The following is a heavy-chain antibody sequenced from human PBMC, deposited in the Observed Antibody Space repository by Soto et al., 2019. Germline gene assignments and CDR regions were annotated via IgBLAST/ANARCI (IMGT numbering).Heavy chain of an antibody. J-gene: IGHJ4*02. CDR3: ARGWGALFDY. D-gene: IGHD7-27*01. V-gene: IGHV4-34*01. Sequence: QVQLQQWGAGLLKPSETLSLTCAVYGGSFSGYYWNWIRQPPGQGLEWIGEINHSGSTNYNPSLKSRVTISVDTSKNQFSLKLSSVTAADTAVYYCARGWGALFDYWGQGALVTVSS. CDR1: GGSFSGYY. CDR2: INHSGST.